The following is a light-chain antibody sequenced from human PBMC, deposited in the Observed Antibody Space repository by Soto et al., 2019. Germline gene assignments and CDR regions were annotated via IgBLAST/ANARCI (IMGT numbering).Light chain of an antibody. Sequence: QSALTQPASVSGSPGQSITISCTGTSSDVGAYNLVSWCQQHPGKAPRLLISEANERPSGVSARFSTSKSGNTASLTISGLQPEDEADYYCCSYAGGTYVFGTGTKVTVL. J-gene: IGLJ1*01. CDR3: CSYAGGTYV. CDR1: SSDVGAYNL. V-gene: IGLV2-23*01. CDR2: EAN.